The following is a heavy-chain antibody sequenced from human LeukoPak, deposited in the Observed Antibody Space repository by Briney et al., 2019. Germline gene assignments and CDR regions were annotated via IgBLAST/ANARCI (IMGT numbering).Heavy chain of an antibody. CDR3: AKDRVVYYYDSSGIDY. CDR1: GFTFSSYG. D-gene: IGHD3-22*01. J-gene: IGHJ4*02. Sequence: PGRSLRLSCAAPGFTFSSYGMHWVRQAPGKGLEWVAVIWYDGSNKYYADSVKGRFTISRDNSKNTLYLQMNSLRAEDTAVYYCAKDRVVYYYDSSGIDYWGQGTLVTVSS. CDR2: IWYDGSNK. V-gene: IGHV3-33*06.